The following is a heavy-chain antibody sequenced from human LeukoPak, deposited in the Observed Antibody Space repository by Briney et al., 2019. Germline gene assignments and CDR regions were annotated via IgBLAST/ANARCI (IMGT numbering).Heavy chain of an antibody. V-gene: IGHV3-23*01. CDR2: ISGSGGST. CDR1: GFTFSSYA. J-gene: IGHJ4*02. Sequence: GGPLRLSCAASGFTFSSYAMSWVRQAPGKRLEWVSAISGSGGSTYYADSVKGRFTISRDNSKNTLYLQMNSLRAEDTAIYYCAKDPLVNSQEYFDYWGQGTLVTVSS. D-gene: IGHD2/OR15-2a*01. CDR3: AKDPLVNSQEYFDY.